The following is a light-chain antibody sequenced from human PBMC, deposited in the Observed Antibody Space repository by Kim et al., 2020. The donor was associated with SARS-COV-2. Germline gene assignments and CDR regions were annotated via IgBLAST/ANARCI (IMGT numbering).Light chain of an antibody. V-gene: IGKV1-16*01. CDR2: GAT. J-gene: IGKJ5*01. Sequence: DIQMTQSPSSLSASVGDRVIITCRASQGISNNLGWFRQKPGEAPKSLIYGATTLQGGVPSRFSGAGSGREFTLTISSLQPDDFAIYFGQQYNSHPITFGQGTRLEIK. CDR3: QQYNSHPIT. CDR1: QGISNN.